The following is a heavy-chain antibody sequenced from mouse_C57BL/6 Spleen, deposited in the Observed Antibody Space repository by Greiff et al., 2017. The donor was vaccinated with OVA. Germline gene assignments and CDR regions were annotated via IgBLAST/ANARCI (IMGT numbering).Heavy chain of an antibody. CDR2: FYPGSGSI. J-gene: IGHJ3*01. V-gene: IGHV1-62-2*01. CDR3: ARHEEGIGYYGSSYGFAY. D-gene: IGHD1-1*01. CDR1: GYTFTEYT. Sequence: QVQLQQSGAELVKPGASVKLSCKASGYTFTEYTIHWVKQRSGQGLGWIGWFYPGSGSIKYNEKFKDKATLTADKSSSTVYMELSRLTSEDSAVYFCARHEEGIGYYGSSYGFAYWGQGTLVTVSA.